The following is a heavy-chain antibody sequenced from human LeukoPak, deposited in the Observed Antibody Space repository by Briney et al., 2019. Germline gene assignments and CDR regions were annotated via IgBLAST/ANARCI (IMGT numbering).Heavy chain of an antibody. D-gene: IGHD3-3*01. J-gene: IGHJ6*03. CDR2: IYTSGST. CDR1: GGSISSYY. CDR3: ARGRTDFWSGSKTYYMDV. Sequence: SETLSLTCTVSGGSISSYYWSWIRQPPGKGLEWIGRIYTSGSTNYNPSLKSRVTMSVDTSKNQFSLKLSSVTAADTAVYDCARGRTDFWSGSKTYYMDVWGKGTTVTVSS. V-gene: IGHV4-4*07.